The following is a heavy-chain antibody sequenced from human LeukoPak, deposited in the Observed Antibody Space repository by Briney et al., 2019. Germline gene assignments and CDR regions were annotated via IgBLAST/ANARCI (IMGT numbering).Heavy chain of an antibody. Sequence: PGGSLRLSCAASGFTFDDYAMHWVRQAPGKGLEWVSGISWNSGSIGYADSVKGRFTISRDNAKNSLYLQMNSLRAEDTAVYYCARDPAAGGKDAFDIWGQGTMVTVSS. CDR3: ARDPAAGGKDAFDI. J-gene: IGHJ3*02. CDR2: ISWNSGSI. V-gene: IGHV3-9*01. D-gene: IGHD6-13*01. CDR1: GFTFDDYA.